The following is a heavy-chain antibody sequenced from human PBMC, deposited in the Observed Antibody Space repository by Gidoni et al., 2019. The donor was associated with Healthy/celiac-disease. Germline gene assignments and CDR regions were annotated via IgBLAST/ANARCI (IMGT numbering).Heavy chain of an antibody. Sequence: QVQLQASGPGLVKPSETLSLTCPVSGGSISSSYWSWIRQPAGKGLEWIGRIYTSGSTNYNPSLKSRVTMSVDTSKNQFSLKLSSVTAADTAVYYCATGQQLVDAFDIWGQGTMVTVSS. J-gene: IGHJ3*02. D-gene: IGHD6-13*01. CDR1: GGSISSSY. V-gene: IGHV4-4*07. CDR3: ATGQQLVDAFDI. CDR2: IYTSGST.